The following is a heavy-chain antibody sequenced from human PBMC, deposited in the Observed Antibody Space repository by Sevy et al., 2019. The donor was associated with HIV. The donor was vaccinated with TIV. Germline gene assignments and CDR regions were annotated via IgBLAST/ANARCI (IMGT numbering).Heavy chain of an antibody. J-gene: IGHJ5*02. CDR2: IYYSGST. CDR3: ARESPLGVEWELSRPQNWFDP. D-gene: IGHD1-26*01. CDR1: GGSISSYY. Sequence: SETLSLTCTVFGGSISSYYWNWIRQPPGKGLEWIGYIYYSGSTNYNPSLKRRVTISVDMSKNQFPLKLSSVTAADTAVYYCARESPLGVEWELSRPQNWFDPWGQGTLVTVSS. V-gene: IGHV4-59*01.